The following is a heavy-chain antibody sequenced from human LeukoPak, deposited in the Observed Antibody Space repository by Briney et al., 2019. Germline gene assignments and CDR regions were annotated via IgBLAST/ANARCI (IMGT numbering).Heavy chain of an antibody. Sequence: SETLSLTCAVSGVSISSSNWWSWVRQPPGKGLEWIGEIYHSGSTYYNPSLKSRVTISVDTSKNQFSLRLSSVTAADTAVYYCARQVTFGYAYGYYFDLWGQGALVTVSS. CDR3: ARQVTFGYAYGYYFDL. V-gene: IGHV4-4*02. D-gene: IGHD5-18*01. CDR2: IYHSGST. CDR1: GVSISSSNW. J-gene: IGHJ4*02.